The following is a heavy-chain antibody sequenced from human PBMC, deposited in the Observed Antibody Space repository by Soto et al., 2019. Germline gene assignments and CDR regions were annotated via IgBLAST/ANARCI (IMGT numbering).Heavy chain of an antibody. CDR3: AKDWGSLDMEHYY. CDR2: ISGSGGST. J-gene: IGHJ4*02. V-gene: IGHV3-23*01. D-gene: IGHD2-2*03. CDR1: GFTFSSYA. Sequence: EVQLLESGGGLVQPGGSLRLSCAASGFTFSSYAMSWVRQAPGKGLEWVSAISGSGGSTYYADSVKGWFTISRDNSKNTLYLQMNSLRAEDTAVYYCAKDWGSLDMEHYYWGQGTLVTVSS.